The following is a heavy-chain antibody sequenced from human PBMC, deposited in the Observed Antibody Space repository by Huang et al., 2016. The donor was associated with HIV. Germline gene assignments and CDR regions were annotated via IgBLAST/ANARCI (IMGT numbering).Heavy chain of an antibody. CDR1: GYTLTELS. CDR2: FSPKHGET. D-gene: IGHD2-21*01. Sequence: QVQLVQSGAEVKKPGASVKVSCKVSGYTLTELSIPWVRQAPGKGLEWMGGFSPKHGETIYAQNFQGRVTMTEDTSTDTAYMELHSLRPEDTAVYYCAAGYDTYYDIWGQGTMVIASS. CDR3: AAGYDTYYDI. J-gene: IGHJ3*02. V-gene: IGHV1-24*01.